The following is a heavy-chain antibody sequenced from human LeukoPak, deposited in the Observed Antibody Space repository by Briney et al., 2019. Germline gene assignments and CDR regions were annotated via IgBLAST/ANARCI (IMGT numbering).Heavy chain of an antibody. J-gene: IGHJ3*02. D-gene: IGHD3-3*01. Sequence: SETLSLTCTVSGGSISSYYWSWIRQPAGKGLEWIGRIYTSGSTNYNPSLKSRVTMSVDTSKNQFSLKLSSVTAADTAVYYCARGKALRFLDWLPPSGTFDIWGLGTMVSVSS. CDR2: IYTSGST. CDR1: GGSISSYY. V-gene: IGHV4-4*07. CDR3: ARGKALRFLDWLPPSGTFDI.